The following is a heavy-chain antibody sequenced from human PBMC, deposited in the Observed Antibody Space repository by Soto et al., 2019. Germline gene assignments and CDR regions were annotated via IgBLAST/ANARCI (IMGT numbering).Heavy chain of an antibody. CDR2: CANKANGYST. Sequence: QLVESGGGLVQPGGSLRLSCVGSGFSFSDHYIDWVRQAPGKGLEWVGRCANKANGYSTEYAASVIGRFTISRDDSKNSLYLQMSSLIVEDTAIYSCTKGYSGLHVYALDSWGQGTFVTVSS. V-gene: IGHV3-72*01. CDR1: GFSFSDHY. D-gene: IGHD5-12*01. CDR3: TKGYSGLHVYALDS. J-gene: IGHJ5*01.